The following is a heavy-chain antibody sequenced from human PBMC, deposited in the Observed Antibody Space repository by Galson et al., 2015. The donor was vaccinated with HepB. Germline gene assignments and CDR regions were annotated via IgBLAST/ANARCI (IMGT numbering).Heavy chain of an antibody. V-gene: IGHV4-39*07. J-gene: IGHJ6*02. Sequence: SETLSLTCTVSGGSISTSNYYWGWIRQPPGTGLEWIGSIYYSGTFYYNPSLESRVTISVDTSKNQFSLKLSSVTAADTAVYYCARVSQYYDNYGMDVWGQGTTVTVSS. D-gene: IGHD3-9*01. CDR1: GGSISTSNYY. CDR3: ARVSQYYDNYGMDV. CDR2: IYYSGTF.